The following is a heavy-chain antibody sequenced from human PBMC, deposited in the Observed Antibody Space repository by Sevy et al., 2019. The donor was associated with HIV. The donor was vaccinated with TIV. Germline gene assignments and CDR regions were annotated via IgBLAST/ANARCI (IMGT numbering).Heavy chain of an antibody. V-gene: IGHV3-30-3*01. Sequence: GGSLRLSCAASGFTFSSYAMHWVRQAPGKGLEWVAVISYDGSNKYYADSVKGRFTISRDNSKNTLYLQMNSLRAEDTAVYYCAVVAASAYDAFDIWGQGTMVTVSS. D-gene: IGHD2-15*01. CDR2: ISYDGSNK. CDR1: GFTFSSYA. J-gene: IGHJ3*02. CDR3: AVVAASAYDAFDI.